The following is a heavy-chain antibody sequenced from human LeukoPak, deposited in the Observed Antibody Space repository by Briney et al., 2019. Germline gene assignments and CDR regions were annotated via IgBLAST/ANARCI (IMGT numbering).Heavy chain of an antibody. CDR3: ARGRGARGQQPNDY. D-gene: IGHD6-13*01. CDR2: MNPNSDNT. V-gene: IGHV1-8*01. CDR1: GYTFTSYD. J-gene: IGHJ4*02. Sequence: ASVKVSCKASGYTFTSYDINWVRQATGQGLEWMGWMNPNSDNTGYAQKFQGRVTMTRNTSISTAYMELSSLRSEDTAVYYCARGRGARGQQPNDYWGQGTLVTVSS.